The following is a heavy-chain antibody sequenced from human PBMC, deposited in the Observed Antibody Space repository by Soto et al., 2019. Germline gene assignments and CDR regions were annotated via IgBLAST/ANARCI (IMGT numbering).Heavy chain of an antibody. D-gene: IGHD3-22*01. V-gene: IGHV1-69*01. Sequence: QVQLVQSGAEVKKPGSSVKVSCKASGGTFSSYAISWVRQAPGQGLEWMGGIIPIFGTANYAQKFQGRVTITADESTSTAYMELSSLRSEDTAVYYCASYNYYDSSGYWAYNWFDPWGQGTLVTVSS. CDR1: GGTFSSYA. J-gene: IGHJ5*02. CDR3: ASYNYYDSSGYWAYNWFDP. CDR2: IIPIFGTA.